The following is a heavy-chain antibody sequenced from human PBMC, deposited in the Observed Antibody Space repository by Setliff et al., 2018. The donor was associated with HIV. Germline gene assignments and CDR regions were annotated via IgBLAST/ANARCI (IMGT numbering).Heavy chain of an antibody. J-gene: IGHJ3*02. CDR2: ILPIFNKV. CDR1: GGSFSSYA. V-gene: IGHV1-69*04. CDR3: ARSQDAKLGLDAFDI. Sequence: ASVKVSCKASGGSFSSYALHWVRQAPGQGLEWMGNILPIFNKVNYAQKFRGRVTITADKSTSTAYMELSSLRSEDTAVYYCARSQDAKLGLDAFDIWGQGTMVTV. D-gene: IGHD6-13*01.